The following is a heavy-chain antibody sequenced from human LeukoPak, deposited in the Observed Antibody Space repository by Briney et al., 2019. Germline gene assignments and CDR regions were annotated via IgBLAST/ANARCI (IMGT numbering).Heavy chain of an antibody. CDR2: INHSGST. V-gene: IGHV4-34*01. CDR1: GGSFSGYY. Sequence: SETLSLTCAVYGGSFSGYYWSWIRQPPGKGLEWIGEINHSGSTNYNPSLKSRVTISVDTSKNQFSLKLSSVTAADTAVYYCARGGFGELNYWGPGTLVTVSS. J-gene: IGHJ4*02. D-gene: IGHD3-10*01. CDR3: ARGGFGELNY.